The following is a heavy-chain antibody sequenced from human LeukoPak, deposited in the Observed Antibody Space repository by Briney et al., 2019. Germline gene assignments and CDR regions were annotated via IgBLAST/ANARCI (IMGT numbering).Heavy chain of an antibody. CDR3: ARHVAAANSFDY. D-gene: IGHD6-13*01. CDR1: GGSISSYH. Sequence: SETLSLTCTVSGGSISSYHWSWIRQPPGKGLEWIGYIYYSGSTNYNPSLKSRVTISVDTSKNQFSLKLSSVTAADTAVYYCARHVAAANSFDYWGQGTLVTVSS. V-gene: IGHV4-59*08. J-gene: IGHJ4*02. CDR2: IYYSGST.